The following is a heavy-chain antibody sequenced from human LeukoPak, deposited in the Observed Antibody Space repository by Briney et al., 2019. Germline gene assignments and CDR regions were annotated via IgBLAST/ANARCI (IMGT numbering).Heavy chain of an antibody. V-gene: IGHV1-18*01. CDR3: ARYDFWSGGYYYGMDV. CDR1: GYTFISYG. CDR2: ISAYNGNT. D-gene: IGHD3-3*01. Sequence: ASVKVSCKASGYTFISYGVSWVRQAPGQGLEWMGWISAYNGNTNYAQKLQGRVTMTTDTSTSTAHMEVRSLRSEDTAVYYCARYDFWSGGYYYGMDVWGQGTTVTVSS. J-gene: IGHJ6*02.